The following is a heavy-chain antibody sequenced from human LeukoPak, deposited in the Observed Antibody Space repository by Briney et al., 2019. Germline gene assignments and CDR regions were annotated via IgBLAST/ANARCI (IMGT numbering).Heavy chain of an antibody. J-gene: IGHJ4*02. Sequence: GASVKVSCKASGYTFTSYDINWVRQATGQGLEWMGWMNPNSGNTGYAQKFQGRVAMTRNTSISTAYMELSSLRSEDTAVYYCAELGYCSSTSCLYFDYWGQGTLVTVSS. CDR2: MNPNSGNT. CDR3: AELGYCSSTSCLYFDY. V-gene: IGHV1-8*01. CDR1: GYTFTSYD. D-gene: IGHD2-2*01.